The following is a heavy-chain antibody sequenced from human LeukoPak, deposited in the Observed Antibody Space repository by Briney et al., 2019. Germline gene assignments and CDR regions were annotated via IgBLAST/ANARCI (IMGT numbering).Heavy chain of an antibody. Sequence: PGGSLRLSCSASGFTFSSYWMHWVRQAPGKGLEWVAIIKQDGSEKSYVDSVEGRFTVSRDNIKNLLYLQMNTLRVEDTGVYYCVGSAGWLFDYWGQGTLVTVSS. CDR3: VGSAGWLFDY. CDR2: IKQDGSEK. J-gene: IGHJ4*02. D-gene: IGHD3-10*01. V-gene: IGHV3-7*01. CDR1: GFTFSSYW.